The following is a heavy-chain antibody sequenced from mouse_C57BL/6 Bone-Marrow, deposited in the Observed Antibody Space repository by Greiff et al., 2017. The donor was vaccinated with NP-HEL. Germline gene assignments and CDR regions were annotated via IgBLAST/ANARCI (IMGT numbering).Heavy chain of an antibody. D-gene: IGHD2-1*01. CDR2: IYPGSGNT. V-gene: IGHV1-76*01. CDR1: GYTFTDYY. CDR3: ARERGGFYGNPLDY. Sequence: VQLVESGAELVRPGASVKLSCKASGYTFTDYYINWVKQRPGQGLEWIARIYPGSGNTYYNEKFKGKATLTAEKSSSTAYMQLSSLTSEDSAVYFCARERGGFYGNPLDYWGQGTTLTVSS. J-gene: IGHJ2*01.